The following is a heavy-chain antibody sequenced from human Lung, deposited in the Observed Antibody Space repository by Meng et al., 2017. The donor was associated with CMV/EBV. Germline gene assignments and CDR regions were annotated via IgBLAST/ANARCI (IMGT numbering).Heavy chain of an antibody. CDR2: IYYNRGT. D-gene: IGHD4/OR15-4a*01. CDR3: ARGHYGDSSDYFDF. J-gene: IGHJ4*02. CDR1: GGSISHYC. V-gene: IGHV4-59*01. Sequence: SXTLSLXCTVSGGSISHYCWNWIRQPPGKGLEWIGYIYYNRGTNYNPSLKGRVTISLETSKNQFSLKLSSVTAADTAVYYCARGHYGDSSDYFDFWDQGTXVTVSS.